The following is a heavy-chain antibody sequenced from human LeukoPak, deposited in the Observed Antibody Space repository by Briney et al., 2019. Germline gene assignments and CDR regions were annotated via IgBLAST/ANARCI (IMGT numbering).Heavy chain of an antibody. J-gene: IGHJ4*02. CDR2: IYTSGST. V-gene: IGHV4-4*07. CDR3: ARDPGSMARGVTTYFDY. CDR1: GGSISSYY. D-gene: IGHD3-10*01. Sequence: SETLSLTCTVSGGSISSYYWSWIRQPAGKGLEWIGRIYTSGSTNYNPSLKSRVTMSVDTSKNQFSLKLSSVTAADTAVYYCARDPGSMARGVTTYFDYWGQGTLVTVSS.